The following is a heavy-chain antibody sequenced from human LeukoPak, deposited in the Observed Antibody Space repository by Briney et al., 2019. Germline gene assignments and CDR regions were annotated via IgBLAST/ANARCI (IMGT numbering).Heavy chain of an antibody. CDR2: ISYDGSNK. CDR3: PNAPFGPAVEWLLPYY. V-gene: IGHV3-30*18. Sequence: PGGSLRLSCAASGFTFSSYGMHWVRQAPGKGLEWVAVISYDGSNKYYADSVKGRFTISRDNSKNTLYLQMNSLRAEDTDVYYCPNAPFGPAVEWLLPYYWGQGTLVTVSS. CDR1: GFTFSSYG. J-gene: IGHJ4*02. D-gene: IGHD3-3*01.